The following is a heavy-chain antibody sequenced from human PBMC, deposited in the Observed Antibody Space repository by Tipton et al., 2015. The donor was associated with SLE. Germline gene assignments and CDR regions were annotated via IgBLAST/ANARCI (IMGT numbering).Heavy chain of an antibody. CDR1: GFTFGSHA. CDR2: ISGSGDRT. D-gene: IGHD3-9*01. V-gene: IGHV3-23*01. J-gene: IGHJ6*03. Sequence: GSLRLSCEASGFTFGSHAMNWVRQAPGKGLEWVSTISGSGDRTNYADSMTGRFTMSRDYSKNTLYLQMNSLRAEDTAVYYCARAPPRYFDPYFMDVWGKGTTVTVSS. CDR3: ARAPPRYFDPYFMDV.